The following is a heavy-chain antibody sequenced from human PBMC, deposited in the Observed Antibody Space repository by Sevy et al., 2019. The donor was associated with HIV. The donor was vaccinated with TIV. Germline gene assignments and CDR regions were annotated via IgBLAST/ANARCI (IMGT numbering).Heavy chain of an antibody. CDR2: IIHIFGTA. D-gene: IGHD4-17*01. J-gene: IGHJ4*02. CDR3: AREMVYGDYGI. V-gene: IGHV1-69*13. Sequence: ASVKVSCKASGGTFSSYAISWVRQAPGQGLEWMGGIIHIFGTANYAQKFQGRVTITADESTSTAYMELSSLRSEDTAVYYCAREMVYGDYGIWGQGTLVTVSS. CDR1: GGTFSSYA.